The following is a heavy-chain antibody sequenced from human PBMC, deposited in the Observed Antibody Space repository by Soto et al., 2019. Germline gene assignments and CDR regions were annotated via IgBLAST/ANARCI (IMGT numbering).Heavy chain of an antibody. J-gene: IGHJ3*02. V-gene: IGHV4-39*01. CDR1: GGSISSSSYY. CDR2: IYYSGST. Sequence: QLQLQESGPGLVKPSETLSLTCTVSGGSISSSSYYWGWIRQPPGKGLEWIGSIYYSGSTYYNPSLKSRVTISGDTSKNQFSLKLSSVTAADTAVYYCANRRLGHDAFDIWGQGTMVTVSS. CDR3: ANRRLGHDAFDI.